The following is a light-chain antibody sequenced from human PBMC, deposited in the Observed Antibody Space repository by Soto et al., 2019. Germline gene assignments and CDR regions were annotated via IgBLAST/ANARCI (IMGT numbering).Light chain of an antibody. Sequence: HRSRSSSTLSRTVGDRVTITCRASQTISSWLAWYQQKPGKAPKLLIYKASTLKSGVPSRFSGSGSGTEFTLTISSLQPDDFATYYCQPYNSYSEAFGQRTKVDIK. V-gene: IGKV1-5*03. CDR2: KAS. J-gene: IGKJ1*01. CDR3: QPYNSYSEA. CDR1: QTISSW.